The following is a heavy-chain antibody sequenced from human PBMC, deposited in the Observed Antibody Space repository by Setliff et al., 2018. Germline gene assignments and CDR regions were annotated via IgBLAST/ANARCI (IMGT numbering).Heavy chain of an antibody. CDR3: ARLSWDGLRYHGLDV. V-gene: IGHV4-39*07. D-gene: IGHD3-10*01. Sequence: SETLSLTCTVSGGSISSTSYYWAWIRQPPGKGLEWTGSIYYRGSTFIYPSLRSRVTISADTSTNQFSLKLRSVTAADTAVYYCARLSWDGLRYHGLDVWGQGTTVTVSS. J-gene: IGHJ6*02. CDR2: IYYRGST. CDR1: GGSISSTSYY.